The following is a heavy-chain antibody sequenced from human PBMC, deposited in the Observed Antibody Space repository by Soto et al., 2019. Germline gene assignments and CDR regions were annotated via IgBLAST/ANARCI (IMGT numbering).Heavy chain of an antibody. Sequence: LQLVESGGASVQRGGSLRLSCAASGFSISNNYMAWVRQGPGKGLEWVSVLYSGGNKYYADSVKGRFTISRDNLENTLFLQMNSLTAYDTGLYYCARGGDFTGFVRQDSFDVWGQGTMVTVSS. CDR3: ARGGDFTGFVRQDSFDV. V-gene: IGHV3-66*01. J-gene: IGHJ3*01. D-gene: IGHD2-8*02. CDR1: GFSISNNY. CDR2: LYSGGNK.